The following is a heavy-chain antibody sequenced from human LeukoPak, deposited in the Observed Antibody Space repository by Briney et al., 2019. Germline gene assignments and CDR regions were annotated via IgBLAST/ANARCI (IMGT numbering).Heavy chain of an antibody. Sequence: SETLSLTCAVYGGSFSDYYWSWIRQPPGKGLEWIGEINHSGSTNYNPSLKSRVTISVDTSKNQFSLKLSSVTAADTAVYYCARVQGFDTSGYYLGYWGQGTLVTVSS. V-gene: IGHV4-34*01. CDR1: GGSFSDYY. CDR2: INHSGST. CDR3: ARVQGFDTSGYYLGY. J-gene: IGHJ4*02. D-gene: IGHD3-22*01.